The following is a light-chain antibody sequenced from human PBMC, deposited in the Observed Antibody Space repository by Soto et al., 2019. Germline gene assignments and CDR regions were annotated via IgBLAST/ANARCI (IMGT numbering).Light chain of an antibody. CDR1: SSDVGGYNY. J-gene: IGLJ2*01. CDR2: EVD. V-gene: IGLV2-8*01. CDR3: CSYAGSNRVL. Sequence: QSALTQPPSASGSPGQSVTISCTGTSSDVGGYNYVSWYQQHPGKAPKLIIYEVDKRPSGVPDRFSGSKSGNTASLTVSELQAEDEANYYCCSYAGSNRVLFGGGTKLTVL.